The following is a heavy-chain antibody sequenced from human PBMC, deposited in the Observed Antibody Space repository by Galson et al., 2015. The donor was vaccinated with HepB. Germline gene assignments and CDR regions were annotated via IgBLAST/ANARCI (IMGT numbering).Heavy chain of an antibody. CDR2: IKTKADGGSS. V-gene: IGHV3-15*01. CDR1: GFTFTNAW. Sequence: SLRLSCAASGFTFTNAWMTWVRQAPGKGLEWIGLIKTKADGGSSEYAAPVKGRFTISRDDSKSALYLQMRSLKTEDTAIYYCTTVNMSYDALTGYYNGKHMDVWGQGTTVTVSS. CDR3: TTVNMSYDALTGYYNGKHMDV. D-gene: IGHD3-9*01. J-gene: IGHJ6*02.